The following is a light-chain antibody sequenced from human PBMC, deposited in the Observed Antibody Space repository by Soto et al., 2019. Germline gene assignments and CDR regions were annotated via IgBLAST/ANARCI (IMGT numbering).Light chain of an antibody. CDR2: GAS. V-gene: IGKV3-15*01. CDR1: QSISTK. J-gene: IGKJ4*01. CDR3: QQYNSWPLT. Sequence: EIVMTQSPATLSMSPGERATLSCRASQSISTKVARYQQKPGQAPRLLIYGASTRATGVPARFSGSGSGTEFTLSISSLQSEHFAVYYCQQYNSWPLTFGGGTKVEIK.